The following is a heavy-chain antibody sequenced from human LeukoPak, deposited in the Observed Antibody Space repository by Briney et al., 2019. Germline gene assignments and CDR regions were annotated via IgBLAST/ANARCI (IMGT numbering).Heavy chain of an antibody. CDR3: ARDYGNYFNWFDR. J-gene: IGHJ5*02. CDR2: IPYSGST. CDR1: GGSISNYY. V-gene: IGHV4-59*01. D-gene: IGHD4-11*01. Sequence: PSETPSLTCAVSGGSISNYYWSWIRQPPGKGLEWIGYIPYSGSTNYSPSLKSRVTISVHTSKNQFSLKLNSVTAADTAVYYCARDYGNYFNWFDRWGQGTLVTVSS.